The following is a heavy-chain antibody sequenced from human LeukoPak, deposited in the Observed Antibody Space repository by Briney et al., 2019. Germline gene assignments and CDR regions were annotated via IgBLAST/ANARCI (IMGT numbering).Heavy chain of an antibody. CDR2: INHSGST. CDR3: ARGGMIRGVTYYYYGMDV. CDR1: GGSFSGYY. J-gene: IGHJ6*04. D-gene: IGHD3-10*01. Sequence: SETLSLTCTVYGGSFSGYYWSWIRQPPGKGLDWIGEINHSGSTNYNPSLKSRVTISVDTSKNLFSLKLSSVTAADTAVYYCARGGMIRGVTYYYYGMDVWGKGTTVTVSS. V-gene: IGHV4-34*01.